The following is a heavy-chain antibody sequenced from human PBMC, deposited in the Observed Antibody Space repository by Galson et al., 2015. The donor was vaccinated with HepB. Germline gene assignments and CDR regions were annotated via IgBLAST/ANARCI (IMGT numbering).Heavy chain of an antibody. D-gene: IGHD6-19*01. CDR1: GFTFSSYS. J-gene: IGHJ4*02. CDR2: ISSSGSTI. V-gene: IGHV3-48*04. CDR3: ARIPVADYFDY. Sequence: SLRLSCAASGFTFSSYSMNWVRQAPGKGLEWVSYISSSGSTIYYADSVKGRFTISRDNAKNSLYLQMNSLRAEDTAVYYCARIPVADYFDYWGQGTLVTVSS.